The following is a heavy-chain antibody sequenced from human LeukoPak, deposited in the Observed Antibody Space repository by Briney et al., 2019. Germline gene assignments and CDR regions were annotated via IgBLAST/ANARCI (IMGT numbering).Heavy chain of an antibody. CDR1: RLIFGSYA. CDR3: ANLCGDYGDY. CDR2: LSGSGGSA. D-gene: IGHD4-17*01. V-gene: IGHV3-23*01. Sequence: RESRRPSCLAARLIFGSYAISWVRHAHGKGMEWVLGLSGSGGSAFDAESVKRRFTSSIDNAKNTLSLEMNSLRAEHTAVYYCANLCGDYGDYWGQGSLITVSS. J-gene: IGHJ4*02.